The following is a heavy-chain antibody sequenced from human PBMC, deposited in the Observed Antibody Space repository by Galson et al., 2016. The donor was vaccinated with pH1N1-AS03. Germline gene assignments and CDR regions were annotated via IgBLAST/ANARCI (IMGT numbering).Heavy chain of an antibody. J-gene: IGHJ4*02. CDR3: ARGDSGYNWPLDY. CDR2: INADNGDT. V-gene: IGHV1-3*01. CDR1: GYIFINYA. D-gene: IGHD5-12*01. Sequence: SVKVSCKASGYIFINYAMHWVRQGPGQRLEWMGWINADNGDTEHSQNFQGRVTITRDTSASTAYMEVISLTSEDTAVYYCARGDSGYNWPLDYWGQGTLVTVSS.